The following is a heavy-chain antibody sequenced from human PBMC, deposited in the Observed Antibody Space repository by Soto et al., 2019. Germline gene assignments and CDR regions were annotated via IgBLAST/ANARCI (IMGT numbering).Heavy chain of an antibody. CDR3: AKDIVVVVAATRSYYGMDV. CDR2: ISYDGSNK. Sequence: QVQLVESGGGVVQPGRSLRLSCAASGFTFSSYGMHWVRQAPGKGLEWVAVISYDGSNKYYADSVKGRFTISRDNSKNTLYLQMNSLRAEDTAVYYCAKDIVVVVAATRSYYGMDVWGQGTTVTVSS. J-gene: IGHJ6*02. D-gene: IGHD2-15*01. V-gene: IGHV3-30*18. CDR1: GFTFSSYG.